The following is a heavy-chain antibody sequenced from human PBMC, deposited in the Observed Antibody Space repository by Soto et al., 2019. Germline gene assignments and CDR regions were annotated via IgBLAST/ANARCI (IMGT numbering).Heavy chain of an antibody. Sequence: EVQLVQSGAEVKKSGESLRISCKGSGYSFTSHWISWVRQMPGKGLEWMGRIDPSDSYTNYSPSFQGHVTISADKSISTAYLQWSSLKASDTAMYYCARHLGSAAPFDPWGQGTLVTVSS. D-gene: IGHD2-2*01. J-gene: IGHJ5*02. CDR1: GYSFTSHW. V-gene: IGHV5-10-1*03. CDR3: ARHLGSAAPFDP. CDR2: IDPSDSYT.